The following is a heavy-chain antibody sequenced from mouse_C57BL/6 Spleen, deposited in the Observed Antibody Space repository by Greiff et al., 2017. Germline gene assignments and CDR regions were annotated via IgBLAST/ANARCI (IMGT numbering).Heavy chain of an antibody. J-gene: IGHJ2*01. CDR1: GYAFTNYL. D-gene: IGHD4-1*01. V-gene: IGHV1-54*01. CDR3: ARRDLTGTVDY. CDR2: INPGSGGT. Sequence: QVQLKESGAELVRPGTSVKVSCKASGYAFTNYLIEWVKQRPGQGLEWIGVINPGSGGTNYNEKFKGKATLTADKSSSTAYMQLSSLTSEDSAVYFYARRDLTGTVDYWGQGTTLTVSS.